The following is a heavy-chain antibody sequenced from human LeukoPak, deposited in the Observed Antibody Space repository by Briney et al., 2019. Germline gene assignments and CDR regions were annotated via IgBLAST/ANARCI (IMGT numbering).Heavy chain of an antibody. V-gene: IGHV1-2*02. J-gene: IGHJ5*02. D-gene: IGHD2-2*02. CDR2: ITPNSGGT. Sequence: ASVKVSCKASGYTFTAYYMHWVRLAPGQGLEWMGWITPNSGGTKYAQRFQGRGTMTRDTSISTAYMELSGLRSDDTAVYYCARGFRLSAIEDWFDPWGQGTLVTVSS. CDR3: ARGFRLSAIEDWFDP. CDR1: GYTFTAYY.